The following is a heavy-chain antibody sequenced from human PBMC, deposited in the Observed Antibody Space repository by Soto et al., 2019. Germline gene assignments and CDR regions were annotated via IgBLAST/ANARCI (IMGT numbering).Heavy chain of an antibody. Sequence: HVQLVESGGGVVQPGRSLRLSCAASGFTFSSYPLHWVRQAPGKGLEWLAVISYDGNNKYYADSVKGRFTISRDNSKNTLYLHVTSLRAEDSAVYYCSRDHKWLELFYYYGMDVW. J-gene: IGHJ6*01. CDR2: ISYDGNNK. CDR3: SRDHKWLELFYYYGMDV. V-gene: IGHV3-30-3*01. CDR1: GFTFSSYP. D-gene: IGHD5-18*01.